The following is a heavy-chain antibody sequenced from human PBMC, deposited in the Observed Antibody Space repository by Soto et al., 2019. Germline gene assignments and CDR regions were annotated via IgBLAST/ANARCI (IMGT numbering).Heavy chain of an antibody. Sequence: EVQLLESGGGLVQPGGSLRLSCAASGFTFSSYAMSWVRQAPGKGLEWVSAISGSGGSTYYADSVKGRFTISRDNSKNTLYLQMNSLRAEDTAVYYCAKSVRATSRPPDAFDIWGQGTMVTVSS. CDR3: AKSVRATSRPPDAFDI. CDR2: ISGSGGST. CDR1: GFTFSSYA. V-gene: IGHV3-23*01. D-gene: IGHD1-26*01. J-gene: IGHJ3*02.